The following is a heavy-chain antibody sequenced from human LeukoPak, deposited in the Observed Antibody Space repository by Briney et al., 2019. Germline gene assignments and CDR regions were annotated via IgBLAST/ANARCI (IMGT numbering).Heavy chain of an antibody. Sequence: GGSLRLSCADSGFTFADYGLSWVRHAPGKGLEWVAGINWSGDNTFYADSVKGRFTISRDNTKKTLYLQMNNLRGEDTATYYCARDLSSNWNNLAYWGQGTLVTVSS. V-gene: IGHV3-20*04. CDR3: ARDLSSNWNNLAY. D-gene: IGHD1/OR15-1a*01. CDR1: GFTFADYG. J-gene: IGHJ4*02. CDR2: INWSGDNT.